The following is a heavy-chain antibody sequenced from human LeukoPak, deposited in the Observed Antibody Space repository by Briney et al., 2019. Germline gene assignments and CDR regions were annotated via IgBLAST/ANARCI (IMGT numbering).Heavy chain of an antibody. Sequence: GGSLRLSCAASGFIFSSFGMNWVRQAPGKGLEWVSVIYSGGSTYYTDSVKGRFTISRDNSKNTLYLQMNNLRAGDTAVYYCATARGVFDIWGQGTMVTVTS. J-gene: IGHJ3*02. CDR2: IYSGGST. CDR3: ATARGVFDI. V-gene: IGHV3-66*01. CDR1: GFIFSSFG. D-gene: IGHD2-15*01.